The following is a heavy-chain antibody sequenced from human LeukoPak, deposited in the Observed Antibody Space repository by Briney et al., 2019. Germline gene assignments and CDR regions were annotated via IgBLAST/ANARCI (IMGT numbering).Heavy chain of an antibody. CDR3: ASQPYFYDSSGYPPLGY. CDR1: GGTFRSHA. CDR2: IIPIFGTA. D-gene: IGHD3-22*01. J-gene: IGHJ4*02. Sequence: ASVKVSCKASGGTFRSHAISWVRQAPGQGLEWMGGIIPIFGTANSAQKFQGRVTITADESTSTAYMELSSLRSEDTAVYYCASQPYFYDSSGYPPLGYWGQGTLVTVSS. V-gene: IGHV1-69*13.